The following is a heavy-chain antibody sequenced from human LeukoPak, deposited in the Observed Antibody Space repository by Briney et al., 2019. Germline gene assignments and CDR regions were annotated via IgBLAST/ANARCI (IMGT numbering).Heavy chain of an antibody. CDR1: GFTFSSYS. D-gene: IGHD4-23*01. CDR3: AREGYGGNSPISFDY. V-gene: IGHV3-21*01. J-gene: IGHJ4*02. CDR2: ISSSSSYI. Sequence: GGSLRLSCAASGFTFSSYSMNWVRQAPGKGLEWVSSISSSSSYIYYADSVKGRFTISRDNAKNSLYLQMNSLRAEDTAVYYCAREGYGGNSPISFDYWGQGTLVTVSS.